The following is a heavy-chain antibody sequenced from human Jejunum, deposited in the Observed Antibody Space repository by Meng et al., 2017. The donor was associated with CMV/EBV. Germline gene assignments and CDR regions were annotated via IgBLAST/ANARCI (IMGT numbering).Heavy chain of an antibody. Sequence: ASELTLSSYAMHWVRQAPGKGLEWVAVISYDGSNKYYADSVKGRFTISRDNSKNTLFLQMDSLRAEDTAVYYCAKDTLSGSSGRFDYWGQGTLVTVSS. J-gene: IGHJ4*02. CDR2: ISYDGSNK. D-gene: IGHD3-22*01. V-gene: IGHV3-30*18. CDR1: ELTLSSYA. CDR3: AKDTLSGSSGRFDY.